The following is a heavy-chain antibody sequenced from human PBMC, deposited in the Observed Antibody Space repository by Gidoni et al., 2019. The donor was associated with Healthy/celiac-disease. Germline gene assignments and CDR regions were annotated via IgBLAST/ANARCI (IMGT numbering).Heavy chain of an antibody. D-gene: IGHD3-10*01. CDR1: GGSISSGGYS. V-gene: IGHV4-30-2*01. J-gene: IGHJ4*02. CDR2: IYHSGRT. CDR3: ARVAIGSGSNKGGLFDY. Sequence: QLQLQESGSGLVKPSQTLSLTCAVSGGSISSGGYSWSWIRQPQGKGLEWMGYIYHSGRTYYNPSLKSRVTISVDRSKNQFSLKLSSVTAAETAVYYCARVAIGSGSNKGGLFDYWGQGTRVTVSS.